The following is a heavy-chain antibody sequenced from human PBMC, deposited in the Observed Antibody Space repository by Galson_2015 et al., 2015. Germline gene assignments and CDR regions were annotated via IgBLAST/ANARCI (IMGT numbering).Heavy chain of an antibody. Sequence: SLRLSCAASGFTFSSYWMSWVRRAPGKGLEWVSSISSTGTYIYYADSLKGQFTISRDNAKNSLYLQMNSLRAEDTAVYYCARDFPDSTSWYYFDYWGQGTLVTVSS. CDR3: ARDFPDSTSWYYFDY. D-gene: IGHD6-13*01. CDR2: ISSTGTYI. CDR1: GFTFSSYW. V-gene: IGHV3-21*01. J-gene: IGHJ4*02.